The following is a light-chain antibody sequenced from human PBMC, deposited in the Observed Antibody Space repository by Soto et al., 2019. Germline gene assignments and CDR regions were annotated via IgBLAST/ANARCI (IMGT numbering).Light chain of an antibody. J-gene: IGKJ1*01. CDR2: GAS. CDR3: QQYGRSGT. CDR1: QSGSNNY. V-gene: IGKV3-20*01. Sequence: VWAQSPGTQSLAPGERATLSCRASQSGSNNYLAWYQQKPGQAPRLLIYGASNRATGIPDRFSGSGSGTDFTLTISRLEHEDFAVYYCQQYGRSGTFGQGSKV.